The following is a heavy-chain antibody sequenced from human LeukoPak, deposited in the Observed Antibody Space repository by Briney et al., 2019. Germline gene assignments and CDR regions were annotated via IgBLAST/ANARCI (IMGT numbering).Heavy chain of an antibody. D-gene: IGHD1-26*01. CDR2: IKSKTDGGTT. Sequence: GGSLRLSCAASGFTFSDAWMSWVRQAPGKGLEWVGRIKSKTDGGTTDYAATVKGRFTISRDDSKNTLYLQMNSLKTEDTAVYYCTTRGGSFSIFDYWGQGTLVTVSS. J-gene: IGHJ4*02. V-gene: IGHV3-15*01. CDR1: GFTFSDAW. CDR3: TTRGGSFSIFDY.